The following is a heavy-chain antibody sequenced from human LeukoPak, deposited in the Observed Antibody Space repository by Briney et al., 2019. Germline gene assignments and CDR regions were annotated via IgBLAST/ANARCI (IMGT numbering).Heavy chain of an antibody. J-gene: IGHJ4*02. CDR3: ATVGRYYYDSSGYYYVHDY. V-gene: IGHV1-24*01. Sequence: ASVTVSCEVSGYTLNELSMHWVRQAPGKGLEWMGGFYPEDGETIYEQKFQGRVTMTEDTSTDTAYMELSSLRSEDTAVYYCATVGRYYYDSSGYYYVHDYWGQGTLVTVSS. CDR2: FYPEDGET. CDR1: GYTLNELS. D-gene: IGHD3-22*01.